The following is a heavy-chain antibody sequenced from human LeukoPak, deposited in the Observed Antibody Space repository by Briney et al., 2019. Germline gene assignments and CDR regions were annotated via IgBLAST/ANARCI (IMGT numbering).Heavy chain of an antibody. CDR1: GFTFSDYY. CDR3: ARETRWLQLPDWFDP. D-gene: IGHD5-24*01. Sequence: PGGSLRLSCAPSGFTFSDYYMSWIRQAPGKGLEWVSYISSSGSTIYYADSVKGRFTISRDNAKNSLYLQMNSLRAEDTAVYYCARETRWLQLPDWFDPWGQGTLVTVSS. J-gene: IGHJ5*02. V-gene: IGHV3-11*04. CDR2: ISSSGSTI.